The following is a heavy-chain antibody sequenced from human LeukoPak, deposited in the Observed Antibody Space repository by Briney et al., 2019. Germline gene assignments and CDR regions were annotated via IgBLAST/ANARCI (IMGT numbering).Heavy chain of an antibody. CDR3: ARGGRYFDWISLDY. J-gene: IGHJ4*02. D-gene: IGHD3-9*01. CDR1: GYSINICYY. V-gene: IGHV4-38-2*01. Sequence: SDTLSLTCAVSGYSINICYYRGWIRQPPGKGLEWIGRIYHSGSTFYNPSLKSRVTISVDPSKNQFSLKLSSVTAADTAVYYCARGGRYFDWISLDYRGEGALVTVSS. CDR2: IYHSGST.